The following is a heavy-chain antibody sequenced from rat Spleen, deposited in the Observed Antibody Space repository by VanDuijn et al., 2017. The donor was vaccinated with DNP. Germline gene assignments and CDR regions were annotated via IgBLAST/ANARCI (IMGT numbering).Heavy chain of an antibody. Sequence: EVQLVESGGGLVQPGRSLKLSCAASGFTFSDYYMAWVRQAPKKGLELVAAISYEGSSTYYGDSVKGRFTISRDNAKTTLYLQMDSLRSEETATYYCARGSTSIYWYFDFWGPGTMVTVSS. CDR1: GFTFSDYY. V-gene: IGHV5-22*01. J-gene: IGHJ1*01. D-gene: IGHD3-1*01. CDR2: ISYEGSST. CDR3: ARGSTSIYWYFDF.